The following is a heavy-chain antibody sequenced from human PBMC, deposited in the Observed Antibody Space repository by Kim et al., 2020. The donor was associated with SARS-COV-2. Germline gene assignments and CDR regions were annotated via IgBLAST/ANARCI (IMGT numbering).Heavy chain of an antibody. Sequence: YADDVKGRFTIYRDNAKNSLYLQMNSLRDEDTAVYYCASIARVQGEVLDYWGQGTLVTVSS. D-gene: IGHD3-10*01. J-gene: IGHJ4*02. CDR3: ASIARVQGEVLDY. V-gene: IGHV3-48*02.